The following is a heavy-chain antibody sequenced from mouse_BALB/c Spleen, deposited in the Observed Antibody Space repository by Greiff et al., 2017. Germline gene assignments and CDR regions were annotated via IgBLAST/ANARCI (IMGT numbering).Heavy chain of an antibody. D-gene: IGHD2-12*01. CDR2: ISSGSSTI. CDR1: GFTFSSFG. CDR3: ARSYGYYAMDY. V-gene: IGHV5-17*02. Sequence: DVHLVESGGGLVQPGGSRKLSCAASGFTFSSFGMHWVRQAPEKGLEWVAYISSGSSTIYYADTVKGRFTISRDNPKNTLFLQMTSLRSEDTAMYYCARSYGYYAMDYWGQGTSVTVSS. J-gene: IGHJ4*01.